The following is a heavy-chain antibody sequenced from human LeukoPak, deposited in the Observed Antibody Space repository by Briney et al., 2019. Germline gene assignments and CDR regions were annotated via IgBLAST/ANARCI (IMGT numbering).Heavy chain of an antibody. CDR1: GGSTSGGNYY. D-gene: IGHD3-3*01. V-gene: IGHV4-39*02. CDR3: ARLGAGPTYYDFWSGYSSFYFDY. CDR2: ISSSGNT. Sequence: SETLSLTCIVSGGSTSGGNYYWGWIRRPPGKGLEWIGGISSSGNTYYNPSLKSRITISVDTSKNHFSLKLSSATAADTAVYYCARLGAGPTYYDFWSGYSSFYFDYWGQGTLVTVSS. J-gene: IGHJ4*02.